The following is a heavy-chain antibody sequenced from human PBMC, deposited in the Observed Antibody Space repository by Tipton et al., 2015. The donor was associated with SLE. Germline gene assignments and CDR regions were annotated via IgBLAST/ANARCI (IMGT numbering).Heavy chain of an antibody. Sequence: TLSLTCTVSGVSISSGAYYWNWIRQPAGKGLEYIGRDYPSGTTNYNSLFKSRVTMSVDTSKNQFSLKLSSVTAADAAVYYCASQPQSGTYRTPFDIWGQGTMVTVSS. CDR2: DYPSGTT. CDR1: GVSISSGAYY. CDR3: ASQPQSGTYRTPFDI. J-gene: IGHJ3*02. V-gene: IGHV4-61*02. D-gene: IGHD1-26*01.